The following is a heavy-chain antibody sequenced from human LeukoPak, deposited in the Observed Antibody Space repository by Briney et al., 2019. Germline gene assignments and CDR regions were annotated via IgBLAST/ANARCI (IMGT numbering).Heavy chain of an antibody. CDR2: IYHSGST. D-gene: IGHD3-22*01. CDR3: ASTLSVYYYDSSGYYYDY. Sequence: SETLSLTCAVSGYSISSGYYWGWIRQPPGKGLEWIGSIYHSGSTYYNPSLKSRVTISVDTSKNQFSLKLSSVTAADTAVYYCASTLSVYYYDSSGYYYDYWGQGTLVTVSS. CDR1: GYSISSGYY. J-gene: IGHJ4*02. V-gene: IGHV4-38-2*01.